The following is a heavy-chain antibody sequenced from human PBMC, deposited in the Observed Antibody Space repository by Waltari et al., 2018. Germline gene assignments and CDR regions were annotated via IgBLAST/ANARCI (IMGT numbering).Heavy chain of an antibody. Sequence: QLQLQESGPGLVKPSETLSLTCTVSGCSISSSSYYWGWIRQPPGKGLEWIGSIYYSGSTYYNPSLKSRVTISVDTSKNQFSLKLSSVTAADTAVYYCARHSKIVVVPAANEYFQHWGQGTLVTVSS. D-gene: IGHD2-2*01. J-gene: IGHJ1*01. CDR2: IYYSGST. CDR1: GCSISSSSYY. V-gene: IGHV4-39*01. CDR3: ARHSKIVVVPAANEYFQH.